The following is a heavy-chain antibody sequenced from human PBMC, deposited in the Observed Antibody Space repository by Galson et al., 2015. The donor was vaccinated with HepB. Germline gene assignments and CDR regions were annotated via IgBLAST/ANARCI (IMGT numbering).Heavy chain of an antibody. Sequence: SLRLSCAASGFSLTRFPMHWVRQAPGKGLESVALISYDGNTKYYADSVKGRFTISRDRSQNTVYLQMNSLRIEDTGVYYCARDHLYYDTVTGYYPDVWGQGTAVTV. J-gene: IGHJ6*02. D-gene: IGHD3-9*01. CDR3: ARDHLYYDTVTGYYPDV. CDR1: GFSLTRFP. CDR2: ISYDGNTK. V-gene: IGHV3-30-3*01.